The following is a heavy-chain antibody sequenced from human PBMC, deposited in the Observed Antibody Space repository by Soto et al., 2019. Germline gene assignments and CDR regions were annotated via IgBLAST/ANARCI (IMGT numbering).Heavy chain of an antibody. CDR1: GGSISSYY. CDR2: IYYSGST. D-gene: IGHD3-22*01. Sequence: PSETLSLTCTVSGGSISSYYWSWIRQPPGNGLEWIGYIYYSGSTNYNPSLKSRVTISVDTSKNQFSLKLSSVTAADTAVYYCARAPHYYDSSGYYFPFDYWGQGTLVTVSS. J-gene: IGHJ4*02. CDR3: ARAPHYYDSSGYYFPFDY. V-gene: IGHV4-59*01.